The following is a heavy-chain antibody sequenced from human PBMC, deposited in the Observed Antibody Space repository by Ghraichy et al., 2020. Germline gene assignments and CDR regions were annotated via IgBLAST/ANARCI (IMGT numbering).Heavy chain of an antibody. CDR2: ISGSGGST. V-gene: IGHV3-23*01. D-gene: IGHD6-19*01. CDR1: GFTFSSYA. CDR3: AKAGGAVAGSYYFDY. J-gene: IGHJ4*02. Sequence: GESLNISCAASGFTFSSYAMSWVRQAPGKGLEWVSAISGSGGSTYYADSVKGRFTISRDNSKNTLYLQMNSLRAEDTAVYYCAKAGGAVAGSYYFDYWGQGTLVTVSS.